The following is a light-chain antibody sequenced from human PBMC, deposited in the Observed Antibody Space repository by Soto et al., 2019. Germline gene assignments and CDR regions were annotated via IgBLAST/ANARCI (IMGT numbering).Light chain of an antibody. CDR3: QQYGSSPQT. CDR2: GAS. CDR1: QSVSSSY. Sequence: EIVLTQSPGTLSLSPGERATLSCRASQSVSSSYLAWYQQKPGQAPRLLIYGASSRATGIPDRFSGSGSGTDFTLTISILEPEDLAVYYCQQYGSSPQTFGQGTKVELK. J-gene: IGKJ1*01. V-gene: IGKV3-20*01.